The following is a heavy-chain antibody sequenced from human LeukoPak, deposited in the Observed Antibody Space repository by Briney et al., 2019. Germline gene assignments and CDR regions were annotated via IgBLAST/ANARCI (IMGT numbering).Heavy chain of an antibody. D-gene: IGHD3-10*01. CDR3: ARDLGSTI. CDR1: GFTFSSYA. J-gene: IGHJ3*02. CDR2: IYSGGST. V-gene: IGHV3-53*01. Sequence: GGSLRLSCAASGFTFSSYAMSWVRQAPGKGLEWVSVIYSGGSTYYADSVKGRFTISRDNSKNTLYLQMNSLRAEDTAVYYCARDLGSTIWGQGTMVTVSS.